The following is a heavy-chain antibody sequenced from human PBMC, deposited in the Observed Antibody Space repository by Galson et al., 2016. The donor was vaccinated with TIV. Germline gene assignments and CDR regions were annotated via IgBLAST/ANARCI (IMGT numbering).Heavy chain of an antibody. Sequence: SLRLSCAASGFTFSDYGMHWVRQAPGKGLEWVAVISYDGSDQYYAGSVKGRFTISRDNSKNTLYLQMNSPRSDDTAMYYCAKDPRLYGDYFLHYFDYWGQGTLVTVSS. V-gene: IGHV3-30*18. CDR2: ISYDGSDQ. J-gene: IGHJ4*02. CDR1: GFTFSDYG. CDR3: AKDPRLYGDYFLHYFDY. D-gene: IGHD4-17*01.